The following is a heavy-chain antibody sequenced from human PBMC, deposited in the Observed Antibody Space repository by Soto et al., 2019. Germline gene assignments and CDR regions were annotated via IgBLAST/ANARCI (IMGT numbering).Heavy chain of an antibody. CDR2: IWHDGSNK. Sequence: SLRLSCAASGFSFSNYGMHWVRQAPGKGLEWVALIWHDGSNKYYAESVKGRFTISRDNSKDMVYLQMNSLRAEDTAVYYCARTINFGLPGNGMDVWGQGTTVTVSS. CDR1: GFSFSNYG. J-gene: IGHJ6*02. CDR3: ARTINFGLPGNGMDV. V-gene: IGHV3-33*01. D-gene: IGHD3-16*01.